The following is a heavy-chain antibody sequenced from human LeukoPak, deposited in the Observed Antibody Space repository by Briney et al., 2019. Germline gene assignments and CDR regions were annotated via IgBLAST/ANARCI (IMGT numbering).Heavy chain of an antibody. D-gene: IGHD2-2*01. Sequence: GGSLRLSCAASGFTFSSYEMNWVRQAPGKGLEWVSYISISGSTIYYADSVKGRFTISRDNAKNSLYLQMNSLRAEDTAVYYCATGYCSSTSCFRWGQGTLVTVSS. V-gene: IGHV3-48*03. CDR3: ATGYCSSTSCFR. CDR1: GFTFSSYE. CDR2: ISISGSTI. J-gene: IGHJ4*02.